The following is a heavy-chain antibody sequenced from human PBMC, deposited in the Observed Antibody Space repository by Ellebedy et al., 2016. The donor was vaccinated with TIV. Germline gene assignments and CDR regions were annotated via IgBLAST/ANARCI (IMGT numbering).Heavy chain of an antibody. CDR1: GFTFSTHA. V-gene: IGHV3-23*01. Sequence: GGSLRLXXAASGFTFSTHAMSWVRQAPGKGLEWVSAMSGSGYSTYYTDPVKGRFTISRDNSKNTLYLQMNSLRADDTAVYYCAKPIGQMTQFQHALDVWGQGTTVTVSS. D-gene: IGHD5-24*01. J-gene: IGHJ6*02. CDR2: MSGSGYST. CDR3: AKPIGQMTQFQHALDV.